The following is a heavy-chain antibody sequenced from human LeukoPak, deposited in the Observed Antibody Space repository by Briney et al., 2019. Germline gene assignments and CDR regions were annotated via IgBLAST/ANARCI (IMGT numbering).Heavy chain of an antibody. CDR2: ISVSGTTM. CDR3: AKGGYSSTWRNYYDY. V-gene: IGHV3-11*01. CDR1: GFTFTDYY. J-gene: IGHJ4*02. Sequence: GGSLRLSCATSGFTFTDYYMSWIRQAPGKGLEWVSYISVSGTTMYYADSVKGRFTLSRDNAKNSLYLQMNSLRAEDTAVYYCAKGGYSSTWRNYYDYWGQGTLVTVSS. D-gene: IGHD6-13*01.